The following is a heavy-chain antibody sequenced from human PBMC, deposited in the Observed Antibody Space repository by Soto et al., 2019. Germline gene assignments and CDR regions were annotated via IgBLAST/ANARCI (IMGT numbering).Heavy chain of an antibody. CDR3: ARDGEQTGDPGDY. Sequence: EVQLVESGGGLVQPGGSLRLSCVTSEFTFSRHWMHWVRQAPGKGLVWVSRIKSDGSSANYADSVKGRFTISRDNAKNTLYLQMISLRAEYTAVYYWARDGEQTGDPGDYWGQGTLVTVSS. CDR2: IKSDGSSA. D-gene: IGHD2-21*01. CDR1: EFTFSRHW. V-gene: IGHV3-74*01. J-gene: IGHJ4*02.